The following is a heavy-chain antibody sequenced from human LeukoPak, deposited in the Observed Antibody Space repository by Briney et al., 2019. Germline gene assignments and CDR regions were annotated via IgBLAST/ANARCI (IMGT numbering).Heavy chain of an antibody. Sequence: GGSLRLSCAASGFTFSSYEMNWVRQAPGKGLEWVSYISSSGSTIYYADSVKGRFTISRDNAKNSLYLQMNSLRAEDTAVYYCARGFGYSAAAGTDFDYWGQGTLVTVSS. V-gene: IGHV3-48*03. D-gene: IGHD6-13*01. CDR2: ISSSGSTI. J-gene: IGHJ4*02. CDR1: GFTFSSYE. CDR3: ARGFGYSAAAGTDFDY.